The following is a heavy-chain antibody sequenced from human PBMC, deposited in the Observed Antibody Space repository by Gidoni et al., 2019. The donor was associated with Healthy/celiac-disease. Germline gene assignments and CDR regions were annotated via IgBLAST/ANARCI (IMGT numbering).Heavy chain of an antibody. Sequence: WVRQAPGKGLEWVAVISYDGSNKYYADSVKGRFTISRDNSKNTLYLQMNSLRAEDTAVYYCAIREPTMIVVVIYFDYWGQGTLVTVSS. CDR2: ISYDGSNK. V-gene: IGHV3-30*03. CDR3: AIREPTMIVVVIYFDY. D-gene: IGHD3-22*01. J-gene: IGHJ4*02.